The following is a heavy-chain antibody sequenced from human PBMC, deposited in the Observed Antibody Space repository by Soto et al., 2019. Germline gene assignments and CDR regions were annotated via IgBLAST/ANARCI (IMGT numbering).Heavy chain of an antibody. J-gene: IGHJ4*02. CDR2: IRTKAYGGTT. CDR1: GFTFGDYP. Sequence: PGGSLRLSCTASGFTFGDYPLSWFRQAPGKGLEWVGFIRTKAYGGTTEYATSVKGRFTISRDDSKTIAYLQMSSLTSDDTAVYYCTSTNTDYWGQGTLVTVSS. V-gene: IGHV3-49*03. CDR3: TSTNTDY.